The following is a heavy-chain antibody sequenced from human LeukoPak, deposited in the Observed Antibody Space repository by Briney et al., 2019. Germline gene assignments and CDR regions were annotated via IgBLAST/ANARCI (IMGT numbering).Heavy chain of an antibody. CDR3: ARGVVPAATSNWFDP. D-gene: IGHD2-2*01. J-gene: IGHJ5*02. V-gene: IGHV3-72*01. Sequence: SGGSLRLSCAASGFTFSDHYMDWVRQAPGKGLEWVGRSRNKPNGYSTAYAASVKGRFTVSRDESKNSLYLQMHSLRAEDTAVYYCARGVVPAATSNWFDPWGQGTLVTVSS. CDR1: GFTFSDHY. CDR2: SRNKPNGYST.